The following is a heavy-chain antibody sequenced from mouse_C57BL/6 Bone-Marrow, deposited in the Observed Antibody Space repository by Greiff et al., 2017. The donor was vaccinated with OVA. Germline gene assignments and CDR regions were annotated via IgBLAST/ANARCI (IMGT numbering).Heavy chain of an antibody. CDR1: GFTFSDYG. D-gene: IGHD1-1*01. Sequence: EVKLQESGGGLVKPGGSLKLSCAASGFTFSDYGMHWVRQAPEKGLEWVAYISSGSSTIYYADTVKGRFTISRDNAKNTLFLQMTSLRSEDTAMYYCARRHYYGSSFDYWGQGTTLTVSS. J-gene: IGHJ2*01. CDR2: ISSGSSTI. V-gene: IGHV5-17*01. CDR3: ARRHYYGSSFDY.